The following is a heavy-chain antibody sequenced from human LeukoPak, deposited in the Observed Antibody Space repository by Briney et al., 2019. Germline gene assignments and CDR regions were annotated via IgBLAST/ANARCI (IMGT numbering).Heavy chain of an antibody. CDR2: INHNGNVN. CDR3: ARGGGLDV. V-gene: IGHV3-7*03. J-gene: IGHJ6*02. D-gene: IGHD3-16*01. CDR1: GFTFSSYW. Sequence: GGSLRLSCAASGFTFSSYWMNWARQALGKGLEWVASINHNGNVNYYVDSVKGRFTISRDNTKNSLYLQMSNLRAEDTAVYFCARGGGLDVWGQGATVTVSS.